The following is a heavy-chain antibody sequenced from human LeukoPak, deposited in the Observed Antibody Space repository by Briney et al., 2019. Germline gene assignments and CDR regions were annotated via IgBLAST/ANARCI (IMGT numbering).Heavy chain of an antibody. CDR1: GGSISSYY. CDR3: ARRLLNYGMDV. Sequence: SETLSLTCTVSGGSISSYYWTWIRQPPGKGLEWIGYIYYSGSTDYNPPLESRVTISVDTSKNQFSLKLSSVTAADTAVYFCARRLLNYGMDVWGQGTTVTVSS. V-gene: IGHV4-59*08. J-gene: IGHJ6*02. CDR2: IYYSGST.